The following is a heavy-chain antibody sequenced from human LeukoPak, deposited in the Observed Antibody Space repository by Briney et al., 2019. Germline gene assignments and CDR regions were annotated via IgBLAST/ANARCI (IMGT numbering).Heavy chain of an antibody. J-gene: IGHJ4*02. CDR1: GDSITGYY. CDR3: VREPSSSGWFAY. D-gene: IGHD6-19*01. V-gene: IGHV4-59*01. CDR2: ISYTGNT. Sequence: PSETLSLTCTVSGDSITGYYWSWVRQPPGKGLEWVAYISYTGNTSYNASRRGRVTISLNTSANQFSLKFSSVTTTDTAVYYCVREPSSSGWFAYWGQGTLVTVSS.